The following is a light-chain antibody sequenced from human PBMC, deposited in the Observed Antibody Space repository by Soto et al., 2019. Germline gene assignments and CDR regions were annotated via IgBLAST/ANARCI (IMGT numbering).Light chain of an antibody. Sequence: QSVLTLPPSVSRAPGQRVTISCTGSSSNIGAGYDVHWYQQLPGTAPKLLIYGNSNRPSGVPDRFSGSKSGTSASLAITGLQAEDEADYYCLAYDSSLSGPVFGGGTKLAVL. CDR2: GNS. J-gene: IGLJ2*01. CDR3: LAYDSSLSGPV. CDR1: SSNIGAGYD. V-gene: IGLV1-40*01.